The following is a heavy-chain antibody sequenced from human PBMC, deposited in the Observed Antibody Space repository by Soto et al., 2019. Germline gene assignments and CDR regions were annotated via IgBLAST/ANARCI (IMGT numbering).Heavy chain of an antibody. V-gene: IGHV1-2*04. CDR1: GYTFTGYY. D-gene: IGHD2-15*01. J-gene: IGHJ3*02. CDR3: ARDCHRGYCSGGSCLRDAFDI. Sequence: QVQRVQSGAEVKKPGASVKVSCKASGYTFTGYYMHWVRQAPGQGREWMGWINPNSGGTNYAQKFQGWVTMNREASITTAYMELSRLRSDDTAVYYCARDCHRGYCSGGSCLRDAFDIWGQGTMVTVSS. CDR2: INPNSGGT.